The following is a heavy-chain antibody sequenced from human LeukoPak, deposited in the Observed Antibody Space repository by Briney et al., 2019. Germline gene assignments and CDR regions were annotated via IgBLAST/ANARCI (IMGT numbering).Heavy chain of an antibody. Sequence: SETLSLTCAVYGGSFSGYYWSCIRQPPGKGLECIGEINHSGSTNYNPSLMSRVTISVDKSKNQFSLKLSSVTAADTGVYYCARGGGLSADGPAHPGHNWFDPWGQGTLVTVSS. CDR3: ARGGGLSADGPAHPGHNWFDP. D-gene: IGHD2-2*01. CDR1: GGSFSGYY. V-gene: IGHV4-34*01. J-gene: IGHJ5*02. CDR2: INHSGST.